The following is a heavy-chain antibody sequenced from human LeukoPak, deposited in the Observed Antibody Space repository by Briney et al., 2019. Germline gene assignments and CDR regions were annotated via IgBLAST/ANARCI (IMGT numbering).Heavy chain of an antibody. CDR2: MNGDGSST. CDR1: GFTFSTYW. D-gene: IGHD3-10*01. J-gene: IGHJ4*02. Sequence: GGSLRLSCAASGFTFSTYWMHWVRQAPGKGLVWVSRMNGDGSSTTYADSVKGRFTISRDNAENTLYLQMNSLRAEDTAVYYCARETYGSGSYYRSYWGQGTLVTVSS. CDR3: ARETYGSGSYYRSY. V-gene: IGHV3-74*01.